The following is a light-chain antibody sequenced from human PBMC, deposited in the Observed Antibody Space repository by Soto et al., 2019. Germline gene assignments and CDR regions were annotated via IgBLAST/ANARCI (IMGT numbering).Light chain of an antibody. CDR3: QQYNSYWT. V-gene: IGKV1D-8*03. J-gene: IGKJ1*01. CDR2: DAS. Sequence: VIWMTQSPALLSASTGDRVTISCRMSQGISSYLAWYQQKPGKAPELLIYDASSLESGVPSRFSGSGSGTEFTLTISSLQPDDFATYYCQQYNSYWTFGQGTKVDIK. CDR1: QGISSY.